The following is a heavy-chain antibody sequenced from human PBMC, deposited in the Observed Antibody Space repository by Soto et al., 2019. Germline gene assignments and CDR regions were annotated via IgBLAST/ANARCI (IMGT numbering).Heavy chain of an antibody. CDR1: GGTFSSYA. D-gene: IGHD3-10*01. Sequence: QVQLVQSGAEVKKPGSSVKVSCKAYGGTFSSYAISWVRQSPGQGLEWLGGIIHIFGTANYAQKFQGRVPITADESTSTAYMELSSLRSEDTAVDYCERDRDGMDVWGQGTTVTVSS. CDR2: IIHIFGTA. V-gene: IGHV1-69*01. CDR3: ERDRDGMDV. J-gene: IGHJ6*02.